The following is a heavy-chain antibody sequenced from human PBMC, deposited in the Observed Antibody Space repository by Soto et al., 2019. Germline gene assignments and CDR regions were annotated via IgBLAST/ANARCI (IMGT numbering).Heavy chain of an antibody. D-gene: IGHD5-12*01. CDR1: GGTFSSYT. V-gene: IGHV1-69*02. J-gene: IGHJ4*02. CDR3: ATDSGYDHFDY. Sequence: SVKVSCKASGGTFSSYTISWVRQAPGQGLEWMGRIIPILGIANYAQKFQGRVTITADKSTSTAYMELSSLRSEDTAVYYCATDSGYDHFDYWGQGTLVTVSS. CDR2: IIPILGIA.